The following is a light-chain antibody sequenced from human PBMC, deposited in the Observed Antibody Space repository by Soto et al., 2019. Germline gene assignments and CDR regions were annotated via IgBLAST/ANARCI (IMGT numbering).Light chain of an antibody. CDR2: ATS. Sequence: DIQMTQSPSSVSASVGDRVTITCRATQGDTDWLAWYQHKSGKAPRLLIYATSTLQTGVPSRFSGSGSGTDFTLTISSLQPEDVATYYCQQANRFPWTFGQGTKVGIK. CDR1: QGDTDW. CDR3: QQANRFPWT. V-gene: IGKV1-12*01. J-gene: IGKJ1*01.